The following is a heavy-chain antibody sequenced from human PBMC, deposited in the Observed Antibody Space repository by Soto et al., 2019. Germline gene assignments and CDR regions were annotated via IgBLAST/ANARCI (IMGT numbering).Heavy chain of an antibody. CDR1: GFTFSSYD. CDR2: IGTAGDT. Sequence: EVQLVESGGGLVQPGGSLRLSCAAFGFTFSSYDMHWVRQATGKGLEWVSAIGTAGDTYYPGSVKGRFTISRENAKNSLYLQMNSLRAGDTAVYYCARTFSGHDAFDIWGQGTMVTVSS. CDR3: ARTFSGHDAFDI. V-gene: IGHV3-13*01. J-gene: IGHJ3*02.